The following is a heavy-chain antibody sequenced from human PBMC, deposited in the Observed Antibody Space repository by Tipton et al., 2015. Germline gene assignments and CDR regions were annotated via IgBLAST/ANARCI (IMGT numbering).Heavy chain of an antibody. CDR2: IYYSGTT. D-gene: IGHD6-13*01. CDR3: ARSLFPETAGLENWFDP. CDR1: SGSIISSSYS. J-gene: IGHJ5*02. V-gene: IGHV4-39*01. Sequence: TLSLTCTVSSGSIISSSYSWGWIRQPPGKGLEWIGSIYYSGTTYYNPSLKSRVTISVDTSKNQFSLRLSSVTAADTAVYYCARSLFPETAGLENWFDPWGQGTLVTVSS.